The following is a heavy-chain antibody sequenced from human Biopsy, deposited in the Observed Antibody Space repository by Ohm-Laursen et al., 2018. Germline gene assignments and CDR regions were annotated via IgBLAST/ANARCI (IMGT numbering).Heavy chain of an antibody. CDR2: INPNSGNA. D-gene: IGHD3-9*01. CDR1: GYTFAGYY. J-gene: IGHJ6*02. V-gene: IGHV1-2*02. CDR3: ARVPAYPSIDGYYGLDL. Sequence: ASVKVSCKASGYTFAGYYLHWVRQAPGHGLEWMGWINPNSGNANYAQSFQGRLTVTRDTSISTAYMELTSLTFDDTTIYYCARVPAYPSIDGYYGLDLWGQGTTVIVSS.